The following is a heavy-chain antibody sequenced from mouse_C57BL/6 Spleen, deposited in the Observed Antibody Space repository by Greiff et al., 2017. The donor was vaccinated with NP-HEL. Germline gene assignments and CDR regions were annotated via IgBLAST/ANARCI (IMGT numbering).Heavy chain of an antibody. D-gene: IGHD1-1*01. V-gene: IGHV1-22*01. CDR2: INPNNGGT. CDR3: AFITTVVFDY. CDR1: GYTFTDYN. Sequence: EVHLVESGPELVKPGASVKMSCKASGYTFTDYNMHWVKQSHGKSLEWIGYINPNNGGTSYNQKFKGKATLTVNKSSSTAYMELRSLTSEDSAVYYCAFITTVVFDYWGQGTTLTVSS. J-gene: IGHJ2*01.